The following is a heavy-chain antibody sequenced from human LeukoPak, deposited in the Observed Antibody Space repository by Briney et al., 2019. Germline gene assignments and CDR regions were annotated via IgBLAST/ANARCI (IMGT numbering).Heavy chain of an antibody. CDR3: SASGSYYRPFDY. V-gene: IGHV4-39*01. CDR1: GGSISSTDYY. D-gene: IGHD1-26*01. Sequence: SETLSLTCTVSGGSISSTDYYWGWIRQPPGKGLEWIGSIYYSGSTYYNPSLQTRVTISVDTSNNQFSLKLNSVTAADTAFYYCSASGSYYRPFDYWGQGTLVTVFS. CDR2: IYYSGST. J-gene: IGHJ4*02.